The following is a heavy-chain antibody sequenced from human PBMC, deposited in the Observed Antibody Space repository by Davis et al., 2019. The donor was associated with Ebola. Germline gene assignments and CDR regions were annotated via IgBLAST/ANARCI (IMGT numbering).Heavy chain of an antibody. CDR3: ARGRAAGT. D-gene: IGHD6-13*01. J-gene: IGHJ5*02. Sequence: PGGSLRLSCAVYGGSFSGYYWSWIRQPPGKGLEWIGEINHSGSTNYNPSLKSRVTISVDTSKNQFSLKLSSVTAADTAVYYCARGRAAGTWGQGTLVTVSS. CDR1: GGSFSGYY. CDR2: INHSGST. V-gene: IGHV4-34*01.